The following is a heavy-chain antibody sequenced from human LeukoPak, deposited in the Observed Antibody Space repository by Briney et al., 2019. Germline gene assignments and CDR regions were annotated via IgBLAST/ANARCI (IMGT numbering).Heavy chain of an antibody. Sequence: PGGSLRLSCAASGFTVSRSYMNWVRQAPGKGLEWVSSISSSSSYRYYADSVKGRFTISRDNAKNSLYLQMNSLRAEDTAVYYCARGWELSIWGQGTMVTVSS. D-gene: IGHD3-10*01. CDR1: GFTVSRSY. J-gene: IGHJ3*02. CDR3: ARGWELSI. V-gene: IGHV3-21*01. CDR2: ISSSSSYR.